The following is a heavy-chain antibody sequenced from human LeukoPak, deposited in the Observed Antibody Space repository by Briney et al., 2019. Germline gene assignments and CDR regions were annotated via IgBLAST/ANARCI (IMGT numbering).Heavy chain of an antibody. CDR2: IYTSGST. CDR1: GGSLSSGSSC. V-gene: IGHV4-61*02. J-gene: IGHJ4*02. CDR3: ARGGYYPLDY. Sequence: SETLSLTCTVPGGSLSSGSSCWSWIRQPAGNGLEWLVRIYTSGSTNYNPSLKSRVTISVDTSKNQFSLKLSSVTAADTAVYYCARGGYYPLDYWGQGTLVTVSS. D-gene: IGHD5-18*01.